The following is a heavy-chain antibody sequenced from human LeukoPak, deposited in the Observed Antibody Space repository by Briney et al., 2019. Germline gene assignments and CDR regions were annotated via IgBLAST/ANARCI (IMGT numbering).Heavy chain of an antibody. J-gene: IGHJ6*02. V-gene: IGHV3-23*01. CDR2: ISGSGGST. D-gene: IGHD3-22*01. CDR1: GFTFSSYA. Sequence: GGSLRLSCAASGFTFSSYAMSWVRQAPGKGLEWVSAISGSGGSTYYADSVKGRFTISRDNSKNTLYLQMNSLRAEDTAVYYCAKDQVDYYDSSGYWGFPYYYYGMDVWGQGTTVTVSS. CDR3: AKDQVDYYDSSGYWGFPYYYYGMDV.